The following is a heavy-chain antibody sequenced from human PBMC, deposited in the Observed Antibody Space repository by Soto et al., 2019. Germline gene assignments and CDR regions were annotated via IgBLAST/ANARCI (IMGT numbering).Heavy chain of an antibody. D-gene: IGHD6-19*01. J-gene: IGHJ4*02. Sequence: GSLRLSCAASGFTFSNYAMSWVRQAPGKGLEWVSAIGGGGVPTYHADSVKGRFTISRDNVQNSLYLQMHSLRAEDTAVYYCARERGSGWTFDYWGQGTLVTVSS. CDR1: GFTFSNYA. V-gene: IGHV3-23*01. CDR3: ARERGSGWTFDY. CDR2: IGGGGVPT.